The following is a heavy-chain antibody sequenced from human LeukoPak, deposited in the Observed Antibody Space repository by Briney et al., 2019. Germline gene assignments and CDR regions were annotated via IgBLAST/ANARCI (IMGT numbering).Heavy chain of an antibody. CDR1: GGSFSGYY. CDR3: AGRDVVAKKYYFDY. V-gene: IGHV4-34*01. Sequence: SETLSLTCAVYGGSFSGYYWSWIRQPPGEGLEWIGEINHSGGTNYNPSLKSRVTMSVDTSKNQFSLKLSSVTAADTAVYYCAGRDVVAKKYYFDYWGQGTLVTVSS. CDR2: INHSGGT. J-gene: IGHJ4*02. D-gene: IGHD2-15*01.